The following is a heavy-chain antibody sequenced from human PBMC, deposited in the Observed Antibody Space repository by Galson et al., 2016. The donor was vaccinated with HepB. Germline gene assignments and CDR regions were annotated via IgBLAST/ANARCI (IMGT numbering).Heavy chain of an antibody. CDR3: ARAAYCSSSSCSDAFDV. D-gene: IGHD2-2*01. Sequence: SVKVSCKASGYTFSNYAVHWVRQAPGQTFEWMGWINAGNGNTKYSQKFQDRVTLTRDTSATTLYMRLSSLRSEDAAVYYCARAAYCSSSSCSDAFDVWGQGTMVTVSS. CDR1: GYTFSNYA. J-gene: IGHJ3*01. CDR2: INAGNGNT. V-gene: IGHV1-3*01.